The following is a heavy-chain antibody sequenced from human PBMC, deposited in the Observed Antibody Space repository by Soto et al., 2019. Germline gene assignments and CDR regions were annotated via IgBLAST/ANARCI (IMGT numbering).Heavy chain of an antibody. V-gene: IGHV1-18*01. CDR2: ISAYNGNT. CDR3: ARDSTLVREYGMDV. D-gene: IGHD3-10*01. CDR1: GYTFTSYG. J-gene: IGHJ6*02. Sequence: ASVKVSCKASGYTFTSYGISWVRQAPGQGLEWMGWISAYNGNTDYAQKLQGRVTMTTDTSTSTGDMELRSLRSDETAVYYCARDSTLVREYGMDVWGQGTTVTISS.